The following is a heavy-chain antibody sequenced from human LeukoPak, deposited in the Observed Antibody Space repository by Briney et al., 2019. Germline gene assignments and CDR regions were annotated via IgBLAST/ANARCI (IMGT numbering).Heavy chain of an antibody. CDR2: IYYSGST. V-gene: IGHV4-39*07. CDR1: GGSISSSSYY. D-gene: IGHD3-10*01. J-gene: IGHJ4*02. Sequence: SETLSLTCTVSGGSISSSSYYWGWIRQPPRKGLEWIGSIYYSGSTYYNPSLKSRVTMSVDTSKNQFSLKLSSVTAADTAVYYCARDLGMVRGVISRHFDYWGQGTLVTVSS. CDR3: ARDLGMVRGVISRHFDY.